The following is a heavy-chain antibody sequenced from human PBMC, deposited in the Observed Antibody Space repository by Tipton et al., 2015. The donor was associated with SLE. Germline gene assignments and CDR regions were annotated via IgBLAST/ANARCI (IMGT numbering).Heavy chain of an antibody. V-gene: IGHV3-74*01. Sequence: SLRLSCAASGFTFSSYWMHWVRQAPGKGLVWVSRINSDGSSTSYADSVKGRFTISRDNAKNSLYLQMNSLRAEDTAVYYCARDFTMVRGVITYYYGMDVWGQGTTVTVSS. CDR3: ARDFTMVRGVITYYYGMDV. D-gene: IGHD3-10*01. CDR2: INSDGSST. CDR1: GFTFSSYW. J-gene: IGHJ6*02.